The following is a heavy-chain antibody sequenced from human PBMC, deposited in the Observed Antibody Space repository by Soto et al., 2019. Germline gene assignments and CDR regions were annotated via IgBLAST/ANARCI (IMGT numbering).Heavy chain of an antibody. CDR2: IGGGGAGT. CDR1: GFISSDYV. Sequence: EVQLLESGGGLVQPGGSLRLSCVASGFISSDYVMSWVRQAPGKGLEWVSAIGGGGAGTSYSDSVKGRFTIFRDNPRNPVHMQRTSQRADETAVYYGATGFVIVPAVLGRNSHYGMDVWGQGTTVTVSS. CDR3: ATGFVIVPAVLGRNSHYGMDV. J-gene: IGHJ6*02. V-gene: IGHV3-23*01. D-gene: IGHD2-2*01.